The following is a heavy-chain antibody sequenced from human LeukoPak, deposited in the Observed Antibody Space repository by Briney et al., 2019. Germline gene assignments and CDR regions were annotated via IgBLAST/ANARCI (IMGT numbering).Heavy chain of an antibody. D-gene: IGHD3-22*01. CDR2: IYSGGST. CDR1: GFTFSRFW. Sequence: GGSLRLSCAAAGFTFSRFWMSWVRQAPGKGLEWVSVIYSGGSTYYADSVKGRFTISRDNSKNTLYLQMNSLRAEDTAVYYCATEGNYYDSSGYLDYWGQGTLVTVSS. J-gene: IGHJ4*02. CDR3: ATEGNYYDSSGYLDY. V-gene: IGHV3-66*01.